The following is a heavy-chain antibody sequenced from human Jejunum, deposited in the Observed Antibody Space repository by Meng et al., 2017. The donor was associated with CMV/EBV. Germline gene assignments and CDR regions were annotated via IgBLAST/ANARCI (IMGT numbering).Heavy chain of an antibody. CDR1: FSLNTSGVG. V-gene: IGHV2-5*02. Sequence: FSLNTSGVGVGWIRQPPGKALEWLALIYWDDDKRYRPSLKNRPIITRDTSKTQVVLKMTNMDPVDTATYYCVHNIWKPSTPSYYFDYWGQGTLVTVSS. CDR2: IYWDDDK. CDR3: VHNIWKPSTPSYYFDY. J-gene: IGHJ4*02. D-gene: IGHD3-3*01.